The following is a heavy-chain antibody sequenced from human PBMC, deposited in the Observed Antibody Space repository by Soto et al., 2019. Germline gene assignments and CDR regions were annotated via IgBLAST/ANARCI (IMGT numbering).Heavy chain of an antibody. CDR2: ISAYNGNT. CDR3: ARAVASPLCSDY. V-gene: IGHV1-18*01. Sequence: QVQLVQSGAEVKKPGASVKVSCKASGYTFTSYGISWVRQAPGQGLEWMGWISAYNGNTNYAQKLQGRVTMTTDTSTSTAYMELRCLSADDTAVYYYARAVASPLCSDYWGQGTLVTVSS. D-gene: IGHD6-19*01. CDR1: GYTFTSYG. J-gene: IGHJ4*02.